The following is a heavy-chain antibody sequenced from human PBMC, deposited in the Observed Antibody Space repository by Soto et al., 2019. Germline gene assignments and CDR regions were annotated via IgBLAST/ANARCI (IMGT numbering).Heavy chain of an antibody. D-gene: IGHD6-13*01. CDR1: GGTFSSYT. Sequence: QVQLVQSGAEVKKPGSSVKVSCKASGGTFSSYTISWVRQAPGQGLEWMGRIIPILGIANYAQKFQGRVTITADKSTSTAYMELSSLRSEDTAVYYCARDRLYDSSSNPNNYYYYYGMDVWGQGTTVTVSS. CDR3: ARDRLYDSSSNPNNYYYYYGMDV. CDR2: IIPILGIA. V-gene: IGHV1-69*08. J-gene: IGHJ6*02.